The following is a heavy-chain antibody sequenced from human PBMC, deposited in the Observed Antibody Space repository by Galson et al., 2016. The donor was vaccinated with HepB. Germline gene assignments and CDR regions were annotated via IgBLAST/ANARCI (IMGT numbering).Heavy chain of an antibody. CDR1: GFSFCAYS. Sequence: SLRLSCAASGFSFCAYSVTWVRQAPGKGLEWLAAISADGERTFYADSVKGRFTISRDNSKNTAFLQLSSLRDDDTAVYFCAKGTSGNSGPTLDYWGQGNLVTVSS. J-gene: IGHJ4*02. CDR2: ISADGERT. CDR3: AKGTSGNSGPTLDY. V-gene: IGHV3-23*01. D-gene: IGHD2/OR15-2a*01.